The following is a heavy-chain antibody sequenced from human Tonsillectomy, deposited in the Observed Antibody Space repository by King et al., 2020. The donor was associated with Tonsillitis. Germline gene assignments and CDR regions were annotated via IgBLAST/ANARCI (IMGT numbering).Heavy chain of an antibody. J-gene: IGHJ6*02. CDR1: GGSISSYY. Sequence: VQLQESGPGLVKPSETLSLTCTVSGGSISSYYWSWIRQPPGKGLEWIGYIYYSGSTNYNPSLKSRVTISVDTSKNQFSLKLSSVTAADTAVYYCARVGPVRGNWNGGTLPYYYGMDVWGQGTTVTVSS. D-gene: IGHD1-1*01. V-gene: IGHV4-59*01. CDR2: IYYSGST. CDR3: ARVGPVRGNWNGGTLPYYYGMDV.